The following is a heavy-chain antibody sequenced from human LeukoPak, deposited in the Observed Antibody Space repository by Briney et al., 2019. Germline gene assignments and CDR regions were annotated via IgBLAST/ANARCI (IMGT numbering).Heavy chain of an antibody. J-gene: IGHJ3*02. CDR2: ISYSGST. D-gene: IGHD1-26*01. CDR1: GGSINSYY. V-gene: IGHV4-59*01. CDR3: ATSHTGRYHDAFDI. Sequence: SEALSLTCSVSGGSINSYYWNWIRQPPGKGLEWVGYISYSGSTAYNPSLRSRVTISADTSRNQFSFKLTSVTAADTAVYYCATSHTGRYHDAFDIWGQGTMVTVSS.